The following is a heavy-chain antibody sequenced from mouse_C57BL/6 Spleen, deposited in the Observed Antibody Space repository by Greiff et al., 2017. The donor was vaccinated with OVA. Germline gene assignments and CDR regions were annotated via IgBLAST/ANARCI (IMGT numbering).Heavy chain of an antibody. D-gene: IGHD1-1*01. J-gene: IGHJ2*01. CDR1: GFTFSSYG. CDR2: ISSGGSYT. V-gene: IGHV5-6*01. CDR3: ARRHYGSSDY. Sequence: EVQVVESGGDLVKPGGSLKLSCAASGFTFSSYGMSWVRQTPDKRLEWVATISSGGSYTYYPDSVKGRFTISRDNAKNTLYLQMSSLKSEDTAMYYCARRHYGSSDYWGQGTTLTVSS.